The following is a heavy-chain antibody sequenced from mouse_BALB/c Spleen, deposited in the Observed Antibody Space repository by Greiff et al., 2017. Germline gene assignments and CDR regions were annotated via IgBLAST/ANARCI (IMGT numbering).Heavy chain of an antibody. J-gene: IGHJ4*01. CDR3: ARSWYYGSSFYAMDY. CDR2: ISSGSSTI. D-gene: IGHD1-1*01. Sequence: EVKLVESGGGLVQPGGSRKLSCAASGFTFSSFGMHWVRQAPEKGLEWVAYISSGSSTIYYADTVKGRFTISRDNPKNTLFLQMTSLRSEDTAMYYCARSWYYGSSFYAMDYWGQGTSVTVSS. V-gene: IGHV5-17*02. CDR1: GFTFSSFG.